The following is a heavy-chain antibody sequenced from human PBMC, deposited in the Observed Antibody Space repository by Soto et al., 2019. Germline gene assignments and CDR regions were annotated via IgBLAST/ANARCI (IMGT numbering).Heavy chain of an antibody. Sequence: GASGKVSCKASGYTFTSYAMHWVRQAPGQRLEWMGWINAGNGNTKYSQKFQGRVTITRDTSASKAYMELSSLRSEDTALYYWAKDDRAGPYYFDYWGQGTLVTVSS. V-gene: IGHV1-3*01. CDR1: GYTFTSYA. J-gene: IGHJ4*02. D-gene: IGHD3-10*01. CDR2: INAGNGNT. CDR3: AKDDRAGPYYFDY.